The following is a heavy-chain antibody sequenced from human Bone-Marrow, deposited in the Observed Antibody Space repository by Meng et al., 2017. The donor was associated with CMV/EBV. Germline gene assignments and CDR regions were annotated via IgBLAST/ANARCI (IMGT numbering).Heavy chain of an antibody. CDR3: AKGDCSSTSCPIDY. CDR2: ISGSGGST. V-gene: IGHV3-23*01. CDR1: GFTFSSYA. D-gene: IGHD2-2*01. J-gene: IGHJ4*02. Sequence: GESLKISCAASGFTFSSYAMSWVRQAPGKGLEWVSAISGSGGSTYYADSVKGRFTISRDNSKNTLYLQMNSLRAEDTALYYCAKGDCSSTSCPIDYWGQGTLVTVSS.